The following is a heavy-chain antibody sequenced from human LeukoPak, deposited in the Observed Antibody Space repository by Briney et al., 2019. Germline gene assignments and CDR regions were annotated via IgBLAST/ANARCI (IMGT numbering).Heavy chain of an antibody. Sequence: GASVKVSCKASGYTFTSYAMHWVRQAPGQRLEWMGWINAGNGNTKYSQKFQGRVTITRDTSASTAYMELSSLRSEDTAVYYCARDYYDSSGYYYLPDYWGQGTLVTVSS. V-gene: IGHV1-3*01. J-gene: IGHJ4*02. D-gene: IGHD3-22*01. CDR3: ARDYYDSSGYYYLPDY. CDR2: INAGNGNT. CDR1: GYTFTSYA.